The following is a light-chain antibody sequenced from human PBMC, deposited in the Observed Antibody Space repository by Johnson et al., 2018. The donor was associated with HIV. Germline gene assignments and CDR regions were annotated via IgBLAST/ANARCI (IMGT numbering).Light chain of an antibody. V-gene: IGLV1-51*02. CDR1: SSDMGNYA. Sequence: SVLTQPPSVSAAPGQKVTISCSGSSSDMGNYAVSWYQQLPGTAPKLLIYENDKRPSGIPDRFSGSKSGTSATLGITGLQTGDESDYYCGTWDNSLSAVFGTGTKVTVL. CDR3: GTWDNSLSAV. J-gene: IGLJ1*01. CDR2: END.